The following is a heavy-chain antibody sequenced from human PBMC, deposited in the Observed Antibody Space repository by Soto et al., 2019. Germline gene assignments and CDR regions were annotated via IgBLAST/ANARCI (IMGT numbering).Heavy chain of an antibody. J-gene: IGHJ6*02. V-gene: IGHV3-23*01. D-gene: IGHD3-22*01. CDR1: GFTFDNYA. CDR2: ISADGSNR. Sequence: SLRLCCSCADSGFTFDNYAMNWVRQAPGKGLEWVSVISADGSNRHYVDSVKGRFTISRDNGRNTLFLQMDSLRTEDTAVYFCAKGGLLPRPDNLDVSGPVTTVTVSS. CDR3: AKGGLLPRPDNLDV.